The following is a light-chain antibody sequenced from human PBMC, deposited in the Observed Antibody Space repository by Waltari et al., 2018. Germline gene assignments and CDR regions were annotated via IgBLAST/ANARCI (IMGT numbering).Light chain of an antibody. Sequence: EIVLTQSPGTLSLSPGETATLSCRASQSVRSYLHWYQHKSGQAPSLLIYEASNRATGIPARFSGSGYGTDFNLTISSLEPEDFGVYYCHQRTGRIFTFGPGTKVEIK. J-gene: IGKJ3*01. V-gene: IGKV3-11*01. CDR1: QSVRSY. CDR2: EAS. CDR3: HQRTGRIFT.